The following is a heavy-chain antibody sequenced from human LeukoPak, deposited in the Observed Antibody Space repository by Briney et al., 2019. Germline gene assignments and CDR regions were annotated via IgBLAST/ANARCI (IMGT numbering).Heavy chain of an antibody. V-gene: IGHV1-69*04. CDR1: GGTFSSYA. CDR2: IIPILGIA. D-gene: IGHD2-15*01. CDR3: ARVGGDIVDNGLMRQPRGLDY. Sequence: GASVKVSCEASGGTFSSYAISWVRQAPGQGLEWMGRIIPILGIANYAQKFQGRVTITADKSTSTAYMELSSLRSEDTAVYYCARVGGDIVDNGLMRQPRGLDYWGQGTLVTVSS. J-gene: IGHJ4*02.